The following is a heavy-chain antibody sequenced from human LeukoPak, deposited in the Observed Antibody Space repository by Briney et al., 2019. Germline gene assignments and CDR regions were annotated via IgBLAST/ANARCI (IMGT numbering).Heavy chain of an antibody. D-gene: IGHD2-21*01. CDR2: ISVYRGNT. CDR3: ARDSHIAEVAYYFDY. Sequence: VSVKVSCKASGGTFSSYAISWVRQAPGQGLEWMGYISVYRGNTNHAQKLQGRVTMTTDTSTSTAYMELRSLRSDDTAVYYCARDSHIAEVAYYFDYWGQGTLVCVSS. J-gene: IGHJ4*02. CDR1: GGTFSSYA. V-gene: IGHV1-18*01.